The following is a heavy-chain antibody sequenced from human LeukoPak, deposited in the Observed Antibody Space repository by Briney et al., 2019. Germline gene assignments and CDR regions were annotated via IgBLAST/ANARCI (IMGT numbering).Heavy chain of an antibody. CDR3: AIPGVEMATIGAFDI. CDR1: GVSISSGGYY. D-gene: IGHD5-24*01. Sequence: SQTLSLTCTVSGVSISSGGYYWRWIRQHPGKGLEWIGYIYYSGSTYYNPSLKSRVTISVDTSKNQFSLKLSSVTAADTAVYYCAIPGVEMATIGAFDIWGQGTMVTVSS. J-gene: IGHJ3*02. CDR2: IYYSGST. V-gene: IGHV4-31*03.